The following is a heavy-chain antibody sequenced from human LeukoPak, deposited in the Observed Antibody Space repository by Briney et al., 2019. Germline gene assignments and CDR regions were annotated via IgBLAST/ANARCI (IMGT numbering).Heavy chain of an antibody. CDR1: GFTFSSYW. V-gene: IGHV3-7*05. Sequence: GGSLRLSCAASGFTFSSYWMTWVRQAPGKGLEWVANMNRDGSQKYYVDSVKGRFTISRDNAKNSLYLLMNSLRAEDTAVYYCARDTDPDYWGQGTLVTVSS. J-gene: IGHJ4*02. CDR2: MNRDGSQK. CDR3: ARDTDPDY.